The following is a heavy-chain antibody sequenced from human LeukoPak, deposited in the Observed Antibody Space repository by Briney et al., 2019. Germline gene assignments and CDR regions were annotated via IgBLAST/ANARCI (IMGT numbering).Heavy chain of an antibody. J-gene: IGHJ1*01. CDR2: IYYSGST. D-gene: IGHD6-6*01. CDR3: ARHGGLAARPSRDFQH. Sequence: SETLSLTCTVSGGSISGYYWSWIRQPPGKGLEYIGYIYYSGSTNYNPSLKSRVTISVDTSKNQFSLQLSSVTAADTAVYYCARHGGLAARPSRDFQHWGQGTLVTVSS. CDR1: GGSISGYY. V-gene: IGHV4-59*08.